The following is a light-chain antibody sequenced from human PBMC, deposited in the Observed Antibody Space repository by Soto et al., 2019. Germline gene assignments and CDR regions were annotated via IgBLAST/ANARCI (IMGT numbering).Light chain of an antibody. J-gene: IGLJ1*01. CDR2: DVT. CDR3: SSYTGSSTYV. Sequence: QSALTQPASVSGSPGQSITISCTGTSSDVDGYKYVSWYQHHPGKAPKLMIFDVTNRPSGVSNRFSGSKSGNTASLTISGLQAEDEADYYCSSYTGSSTYVFGTGTKVTVL. V-gene: IGLV2-14*03. CDR1: SSDVDGYKY.